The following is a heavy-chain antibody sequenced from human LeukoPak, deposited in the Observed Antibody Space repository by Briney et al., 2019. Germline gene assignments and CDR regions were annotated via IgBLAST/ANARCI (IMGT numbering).Heavy chain of an antibody. Sequence: ASVKVSCKASGYTFTTYDINWVRQATGQGLEWMGWMNPNSGNTGYTQKFQGRVTMTRNTSIRTACMALSSLRSEDTAVYYCARGRGSGHKENWFDPWGQGTLVTVSS. CDR3: ARGRGSGHKENWFDP. CDR2: MNPNSGNT. V-gene: IGHV1-8*01. J-gene: IGHJ5*02. D-gene: IGHD6-19*01. CDR1: GYTFTTYD.